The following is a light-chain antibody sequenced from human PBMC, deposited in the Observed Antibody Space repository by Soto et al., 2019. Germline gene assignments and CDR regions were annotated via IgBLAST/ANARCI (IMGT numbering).Light chain of an antibody. Sequence: DIQMTQSPSTLSASVGDRVTITCRASQSISSWLAWYQQKPGKAPKLLIFDASSLESGTPSRFSGRRSGTQFTLTINGLQPDDFATYYCQQSNTLVTFGGGTKVEI. CDR2: DAS. CDR3: QQSNTLVT. CDR1: QSISSW. V-gene: IGKV1-5*01. J-gene: IGKJ4*01.